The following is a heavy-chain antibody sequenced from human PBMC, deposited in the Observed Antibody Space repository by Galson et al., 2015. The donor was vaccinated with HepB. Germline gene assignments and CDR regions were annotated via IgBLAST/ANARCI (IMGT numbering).Heavy chain of an antibody. CDR3: AKALGGTINYFDY. J-gene: IGHJ4*02. D-gene: IGHD1-26*01. Sequence: SLRLSCAASGFTFDDYAMHWVRQAPGKGLEWVSGISWNSGSIGYADSVKGRFTISRDNAKNSLYLQMNSLRAEDTALYYCAKALGGTINYFDYWGQGTLVTVSS. V-gene: IGHV3-9*01. CDR2: ISWNSGSI. CDR1: GFTFDDYA.